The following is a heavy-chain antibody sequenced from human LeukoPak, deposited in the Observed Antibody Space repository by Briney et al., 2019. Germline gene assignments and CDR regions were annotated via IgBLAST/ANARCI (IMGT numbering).Heavy chain of an antibody. D-gene: IGHD1-26*01. V-gene: IGHV3-20*04. CDR2: INWNGGST. J-gene: IGHJ4*02. CDR1: GFTFDDYG. CDR3: AKDESWEPHDY. Sequence: GGSLRLSCAASGFTFDDYGMSWVRQAPGKGLEWVSGINWNGGSTGYADSVKGRFTISRDNSKNTLYLQMNSLRAEDTAVYYCAKDESWEPHDYWGQGTLVTVSS.